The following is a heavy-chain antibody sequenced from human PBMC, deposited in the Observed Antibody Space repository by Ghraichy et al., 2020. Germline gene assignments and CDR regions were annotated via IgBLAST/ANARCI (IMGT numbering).Heavy chain of an antibody. J-gene: IGHJ4*02. Sequence: SETLSLTCTVSGGSISSYYWSWIRQPPGKGLEWIGYIYYSGSTNYNPSLKSRVTISVDTSKNQFSLKLSSVTAADTAVYFCARHWGVSTQKYYFDYWGQGTLVTVSS. CDR1: GGSISSYY. D-gene: IGHD5/OR15-5a*01. CDR2: IYYSGST. V-gene: IGHV4-59*08. CDR3: ARHWGVSTQKYYFDY.